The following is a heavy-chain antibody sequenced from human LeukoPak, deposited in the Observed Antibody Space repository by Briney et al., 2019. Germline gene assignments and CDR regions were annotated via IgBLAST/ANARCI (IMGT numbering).Heavy chain of an antibody. CDR2: IIPIFGTA. V-gene: IGHV1-69*05. D-gene: IGHD2-2*01. CDR3: AGGEGIVVVPAARRYFDY. J-gene: IGHJ4*02. Sequence: SVKVSCKASGGTFSNYAISWVRQAPGQGLEWMGGIIPIFGTANYAQKFQGRVTITTDESTSTAYMELSSLRSEDTAVYYCAGGEGIVVVPAARRYFDYWGQGTLVTVSS. CDR1: GGTFSNYA.